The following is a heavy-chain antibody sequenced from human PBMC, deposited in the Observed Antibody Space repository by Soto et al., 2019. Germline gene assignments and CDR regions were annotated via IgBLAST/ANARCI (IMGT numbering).Heavy chain of an antibody. J-gene: IGHJ4*02. CDR2: IIPIFGTA. V-gene: IGHV1-69*13. CDR1: GGTFSRYA. D-gene: IGHD3-22*01. CDR3: AREGIYYDSSGYRHYFDS. Sequence: SVKVSCKASGGTFSRYAISWVRQAPGQGLEWMGGIIPIFGTANFAQKFHGRVTITADESTSTAYMELSSLRSDDTAVYYCAREGIYYDSSGYRHYFDSRRQGPLVTVSS.